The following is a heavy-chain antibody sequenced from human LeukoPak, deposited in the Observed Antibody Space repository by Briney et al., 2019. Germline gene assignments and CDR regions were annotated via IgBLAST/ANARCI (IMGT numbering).Heavy chain of an antibody. V-gene: IGHV3-23*01. J-gene: IGHJ4*02. Sequence: GGSLRLSCAASGFTFSSYATSWVRQAPGKGLEWVSAISGGGGSTYYADSVKGRFTISRDKSKNTLYLQMNSLRAEDTAVYYCAKLSTYYFGSGSYSLLDYWGQGTLVTVSS. CDR3: AKLSTYYFGSGSYSLLDY. CDR2: ISGGGGST. CDR1: GFTFSSYA. D-gene: IGHD3-10*01.